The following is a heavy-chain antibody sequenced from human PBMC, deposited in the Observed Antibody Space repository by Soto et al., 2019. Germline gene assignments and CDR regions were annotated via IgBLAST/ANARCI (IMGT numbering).Heavy chain of an antibody. Sequence: ASVKVSCKAAGYTFTGYYMHWVRQAPGQGLEWMGWINPNSGGTNYAQKFQGRVTMTRDTSISTAYMELSRLRSDDTAVYYCARVPGRSGYLDYWGQGTLVTVST. D-gene: IGHD1-1*01. CDR1: GYTFTGYY. J-gene: IGHJ4*02. V-gene: IGHV1-2*02. CDR3: ARVPGRSGYLDY. CDR2: INPNSGGT.